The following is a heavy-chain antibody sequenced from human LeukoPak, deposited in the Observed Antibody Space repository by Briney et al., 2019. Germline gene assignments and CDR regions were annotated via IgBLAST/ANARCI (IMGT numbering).Heavy chain of an antibody. Sequence: GGSLRLSCAASGFTFSSYSMNWARQAPGKGLEWVSSINSSSSYIYYADSVKGRFTISRDNAKNSLYQQMNSLRADDTAVYYCARDLGYCSGGSCHYDYWGEGTLVTVSS. J-gene: IGHJ4*02. CDR2: INSSSSYI. CDR3: ARDLGYCSGGSCHYDY. D-gene: IGHD2-15*01. CDR1: GFTFSSYS. V-gene: IGHV3-21*01.